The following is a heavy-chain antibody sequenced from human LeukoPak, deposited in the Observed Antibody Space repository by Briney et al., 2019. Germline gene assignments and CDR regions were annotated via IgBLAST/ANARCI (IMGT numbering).Heavy chain of an antibody. D-gene: IGHD3-16*01. Sequence: PGGSLRLSCAVAGFTVSGNYMTWVRQAPGKGLEWVSVIYTGGTTYYRDSVKGRFTIYRDNSKNMVNLQMDSLRPEDTAVYYCASGPTYDYVRVSLYWGQGTQVTVSS. J-gene: IGHJ4*02. CDR2: IYTGGTT. CDR3: ASGPTYDYVRVSLY. CDR1: GFTVSGNY. V-gene: IGHV3-53*05.